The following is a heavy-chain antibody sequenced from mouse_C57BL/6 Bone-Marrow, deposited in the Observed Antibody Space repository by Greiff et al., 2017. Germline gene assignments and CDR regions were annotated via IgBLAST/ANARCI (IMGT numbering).Heavy chain of an antibody. Sequence: EVKLVESGGGLVKPGGSLKLSCAASGFTFSDYGMHWVRQAPEKGLEWVAYISSGSSTIYYADTVKGRFTISRDNAKNNLFLQMTSLRSEDTAMYYCARLYDGYSSWFAYWGQGTLVTVSA. CDR2: ISSGSSTI. CDR3: ARLYDGYSSWFAY. J-gene: IGHJ3*01. D-gene: IGHD2-3*01. V-gene: IGHV5-17*01. CDR1: GFTFSDYG.